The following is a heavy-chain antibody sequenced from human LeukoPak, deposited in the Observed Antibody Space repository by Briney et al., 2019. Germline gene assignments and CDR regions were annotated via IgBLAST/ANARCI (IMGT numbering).Heavy chain of an antibody. Sequence: SETLSLTCAVYGGSFSGYYWSWIRQPPGKGLEWIGEINHSGSTNYNPSLKSRVTISVDTSKNQLSLKLSSVTAADTAVYYCAVLYSSGWYDYYYYGMDVWGQGTTVTVSS. CDR1: GGSFSGYY. CDR3: AVLYSSGWYDYYYYGMDV. V-gene: IGHV4-34*01. D-gene: IGHD6-19*01. J-gene: IGHJ6*02. CDR2: INHSGST.